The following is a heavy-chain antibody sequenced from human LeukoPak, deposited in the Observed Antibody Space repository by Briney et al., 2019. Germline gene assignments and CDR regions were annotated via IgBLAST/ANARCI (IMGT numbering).Heavy chain of an antibody. D-gene: IGHD3-9*01. Sequence: SETLSLTCTVSGGSISSSSYYWGWIRQPPGKGLQWIGNINYGGSGSTYYNPSLKSRVTISVDTSRSQFSLKLNSVTAAGTAVYYCARLPTGYPNWFDPWGQGTLVTVSS. CDR3: ARLPTGYPNWFDP. CDR1: GGSISSSSYY. CDR2: INYGGSGST. J-gene: IGHJ5*02. V-gene: IGHV4-39*01.